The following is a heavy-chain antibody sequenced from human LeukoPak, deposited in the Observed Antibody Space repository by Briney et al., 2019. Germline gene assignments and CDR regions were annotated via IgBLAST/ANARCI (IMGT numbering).Heavy chain of an antibody. V-gene: IGHV3-49*04. CDR3: TRASSLRSGTTDDAFDI. D-gene: IGHD3-16*01. J-gene: IGHJ3*02. CDR1: GFTFGDYA. Sequence: GGSLRLSCTASGFTFGDYAMSWVRQAPGKGLEWVGFIRSKAYGGTTEYAASVKGRYTISRDDSKSIAYLQMNSLKTEDTAVYYCTRASSLRSGTTDDAFDIWGQGTMVTVSS. CDR2: IRSKAYGGTT.